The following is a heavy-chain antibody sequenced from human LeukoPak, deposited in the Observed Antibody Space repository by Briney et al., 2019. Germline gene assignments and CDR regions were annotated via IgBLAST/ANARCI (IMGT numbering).Heavy chain of an antibody. Sequence: GGSLRLSCAASGFTFSSYSMNWVREAPGKGLEWVSSISSSSSYIYYADSVKGRFTISRDNAKNSLYLQMNSLRAEATAVYYCARASVLSPSSYFDYWGQGTLVAVSS. CDR2: ISSSSSYI. V-gene: IGHV3-21*01. CDR1: GFTFSSYS. J-gene: IGHJ4*02. CDR3: ARASVLSPSSYFDY. D-gene: IGHD3-10*01.